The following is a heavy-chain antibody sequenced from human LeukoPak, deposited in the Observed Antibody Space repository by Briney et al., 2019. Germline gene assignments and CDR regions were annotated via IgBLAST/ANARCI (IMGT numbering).Heavy chain of an antibody. CDR1: GFTFTNYA. CDR2: ITSTGAGT. J-gene: IGHJ4*02. D-gene: IGHD2-2*01. Sequence: GGSLRLSCAASGFTFTNYAMNWVRQAPGKGLEWVSSITSTGAGTYYADSVKGRFTISRDNSKNTLFLQMNSLRAEDTAVYYCAKGQRSCTRTTCYSTTGVFDYWGQGTLVTVSS. V-gene: IGHV3-23*01. CDR3: AKGQRSCTRTTCYSTTGVFDY.